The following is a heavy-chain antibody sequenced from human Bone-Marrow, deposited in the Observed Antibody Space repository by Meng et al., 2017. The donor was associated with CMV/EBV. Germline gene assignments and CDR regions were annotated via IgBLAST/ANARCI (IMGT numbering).Heavy chain of an antibody. V-gene: IGHV3-7*01. J-gene: IGHJ6*01. CDR1: GFTFSSYW. Sequence: GESLKISCAASGFTFSSYWMSWVRQAPGKGLEWVANIKQDGSEKYYVDSVKGRFTISRDNAKNSLYLQMNSMRAEDTAVYYCAREGSSSWYSYYYYYGMDVWGQGTTVTGYS. CDR3: AREGSSSWYSYYYYYGMDV. D-gene: IGHD6-13*01. CDR2: IKQDGSEK.